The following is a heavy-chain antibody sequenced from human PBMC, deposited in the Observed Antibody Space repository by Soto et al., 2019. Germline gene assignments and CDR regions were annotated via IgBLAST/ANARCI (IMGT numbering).Heavy chain of an antibody. V-gene: IGHV3-21*01. CDR1: GFTFRSYA. D-gene: IGHD3-22*01. J-gene: IGHJ4*02. Sequence: GGSLRLSCAASGFTFRSYAMHWVRQAPGKGLEWVSSISSSSSYIYYADSVKGRFTISRDNAKNSLYLQMNSLRAEDTAVYYCARAPYYYDSSGYWAYWGQGTLVTVSS. CDR2: ISSSSSYI. CDR3: ARAPYYYDSSGYWAY.